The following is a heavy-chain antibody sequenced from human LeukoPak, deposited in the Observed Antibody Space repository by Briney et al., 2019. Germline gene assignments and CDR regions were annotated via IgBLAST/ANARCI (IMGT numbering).Heavy chain of an antibody. CDR1: GGTISSYY. Sequence: SETLSLTCAVSGGTISSYYWSWIRQPAGRGLEWIGRIYPTGSTDYNPSLKSRVSMSADTSKNLFSLKLSSVTAADTPVYYWARAKRPSGAFYIWGQGTMVTVSS. D-gene: IGHD6-6*01. CDR2: IYPTGST. J-gene: IGHJ3*02. CDR3: ARAKRPSGAFYI. V-gene: IGHV4-4*07.